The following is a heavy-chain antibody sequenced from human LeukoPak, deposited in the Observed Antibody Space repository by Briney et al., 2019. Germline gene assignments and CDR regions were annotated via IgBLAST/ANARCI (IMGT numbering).Heavy chain of an antibody. CDR1: GFTFSNAW. CDR3: TTGPYDWTDYYMDV. D-gene: IGHD3/OR15-3a*01. J-gene: IGHJ6*03. CDR2: IKSKTDGGTT. V-gene: IGHV3-15*01. Sequence: GGSLRLSCAASGFTFSNAWMSWVRQAPGKGLEWVGRIKSKTDGGTTDYAAPVKGRFTISRDDSKNTLYLQMNSLKTEDTAVYYCTTGPYDWTDYYMDVWGKGTTVTVSS.